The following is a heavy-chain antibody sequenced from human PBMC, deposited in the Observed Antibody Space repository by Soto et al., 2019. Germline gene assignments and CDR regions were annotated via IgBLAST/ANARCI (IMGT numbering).Heavy chain of an antibody. D-gene: IGHD2-2*01. Sequence: QPGGSLRLSCAASGFTFSSYAMSWVRQAPGKGLEWVSAISGSGGSTYYADSVKGRFTISRDNSKNTLYLQMNSLRAEDTAVYYCAKDIESPQYQLLSLYGMDVWGQGTTVTVSS. CDR2: ISGSGGST. CDR3: AKDIESPQYQLLSLYGMDV. CDR1: GFTFSSYA. V-gene: IGHV3-23*01. J-gene: IGHJ6*02.